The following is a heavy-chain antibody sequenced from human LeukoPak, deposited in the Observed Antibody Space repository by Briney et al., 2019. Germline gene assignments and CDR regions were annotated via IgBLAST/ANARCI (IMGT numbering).Heavy chain of an antibody. Sequence: PGGSLRLSCAASGFTFSSYAMSWVRQAPGKGLEGVSAISGSGGSTYYADSVKGRFTISRDNSKNTLYLQMNSLRAEDTAVYYCAKDYYDSSGYYRFDYWGQGTLVTVSS. CDR1: GFTFSSYA. CDR2: ISGSGGST. V-gene: IGHV3-23*01. D-gene: IGHD3-22*01. J-gene: IGHJ4*02. CDR3: AKDYYDSSGYYRFDY.